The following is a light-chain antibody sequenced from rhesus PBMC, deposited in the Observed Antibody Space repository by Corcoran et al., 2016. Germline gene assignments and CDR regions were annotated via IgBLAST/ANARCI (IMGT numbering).Light chain of an antibody. J-gene: IGLJ1*01. Sequence: QSAPIQSPSVSGSLGQSVTISCTGTSSDIGRYNYVSRYRQQPGTTTKLLIYKVYMRGSGVSDRFSGSKSGNTASLTISGLQPEDEADYYCSSLEASDTYVFGTGTRLTVL. CDR3: SSLEASDTYV. V-gene: IGLV2-11*01. CDR1: SSDIGRYNY. CDR2: KVY.